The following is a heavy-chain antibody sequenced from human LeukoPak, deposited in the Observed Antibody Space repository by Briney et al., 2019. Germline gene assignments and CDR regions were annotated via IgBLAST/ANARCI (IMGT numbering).Heavy chain of an antibody. CDR2: ISSSGSTI. CDR3: ARDDGGALDAFDI. Sequence: GGSLRLSCAASGFTFSSYEMDWVRQAPGKGLEWVSYISSSGSTIYYADSVKGRFTISRDNAKNSLYLQMNSLRADDTAVYYCARDDGGALDAFDIWGQGTMLTVSS. CDR1: GFTFSSYE. J-gene: IGHJ3*02. V-gene: IGHV3-48*03. D-gene: IGHD4-23*01.